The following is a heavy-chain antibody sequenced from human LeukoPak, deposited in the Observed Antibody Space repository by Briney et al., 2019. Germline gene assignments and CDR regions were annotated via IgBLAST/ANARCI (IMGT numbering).Heavy chain of an antibody. J-gene: IGHJ4*02. CDR1: GFTFGSYR. CDR2: ISSSSRYI. Sequence: GGSLRLSCAASGFTFGSYRMNWVRQAPGKGLEGVSSISSSSRYIYYADSVKGRFTISRDNAKNSLYLQMNSLRAEDTAVYYCARRRPRWYFDYWGQGTLVTVSS. CDR3: ARRRPRWYFDY. V-gene: IGHV3-21*01.